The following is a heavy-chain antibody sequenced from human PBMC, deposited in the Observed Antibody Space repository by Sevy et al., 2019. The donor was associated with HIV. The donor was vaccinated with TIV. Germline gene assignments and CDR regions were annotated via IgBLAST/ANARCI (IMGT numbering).Heavy chain of an antibody. J-gene: IGHJ6*02. CDR1: GFTFRSYN. D-gene: IGHD2-15*01. CDR3: ARDLVIPATTDYFYYGMDV. Sequence: GGSLRLSCVASGFTFRSYNMNWVRQAPGKGLEWVSSISSSSTYIYYADSVKGRFTISRDNAKNSLYLQMSSLRAEDTAVYYCARDLVIPATTDYFYYGMDVWGQGTTVTVSS. CDR2: ISSSSTYI. V-gene: IGHV3-21*01.